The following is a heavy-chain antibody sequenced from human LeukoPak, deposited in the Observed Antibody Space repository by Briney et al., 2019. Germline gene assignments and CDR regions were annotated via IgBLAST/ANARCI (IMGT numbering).Heavy chain of an antibody. D-gene: IGHD3-22*01. CDR3: ASYSSLFDY. CDR2: IYTSGST. CDR1: GGSISSGSYY. J-gene: IGHJ4*02. Sequence: SQTLSLTCTVSGGSISSGSYYWSWIRQPAGKGLEWIGRIYTSGSTNYNPSLKSRVTISVDTSKNQFSLKLSSVTAADTAVYYCASYSSLFDYWGQGTLVTVSS. V-gene: IGHV4-61*02.